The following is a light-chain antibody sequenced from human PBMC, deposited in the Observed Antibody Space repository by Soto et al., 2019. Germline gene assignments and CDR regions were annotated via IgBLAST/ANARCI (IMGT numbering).Light chain of an antibody. CDR3: QQYDRLPIT. J-gene: IGKJ5*01. Sequence: EIVLTQSPGTLSLSPGERATLSCRASQSISTAYLTWYQQKPGQAPRLLIYRASNRATGIPDRFSGSESGTDFTLTISRLEPEGFAVYYCQQYDRLPITFGQGTRLEIK. CDR1: QSISTAY. CDR2: RAS. V-gene: IGKV3-20*01.